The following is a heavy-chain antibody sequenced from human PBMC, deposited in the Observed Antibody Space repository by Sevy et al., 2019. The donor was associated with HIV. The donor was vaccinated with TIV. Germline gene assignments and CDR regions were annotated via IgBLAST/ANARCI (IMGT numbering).Heavy chain of an antibody. D-gene: IGHD4-4*01. CDR2: IYCSGST. Sequence: SETLSLTCTVSGGSMRTYYWSWIRQPPGKGLEWIGYIYCSGSTNCNPSLKSRVTISVDTSKNQFSLKLSSVTAADTAVYYCARVRYYSYAFDIWGQGTMVTVSS. CDR1: GGSMRTYY. J-gene: IGHJ3*02. CDR3: ARVRYYSYAFDI. V-gene: IGHV4-59*01.